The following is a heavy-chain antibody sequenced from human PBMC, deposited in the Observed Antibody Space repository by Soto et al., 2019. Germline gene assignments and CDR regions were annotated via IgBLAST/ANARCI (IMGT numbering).Heavy chain of an antibody. J-gene: IGHJ6*03. Sequence: GGSLRLSCAASGFTFSNAWMSWVRQAPGKGLEWVGRIKSKTDGGTTDYAAPVKGRFTISRDDSKNTLYLQMNSLKTEDTAVYYCTTAPYYDFWSGYYTGIWESGYYYYYMDVWGKGTTVTVSS. CDR2: IKSKTDGGTT. V-gene: IGHV3-15*01. CDR1: GFTFSNAW. D-gene: IGHD3-3*01. CDR3: TTAPYYDFWSGYYTGIWESGYYYYYMDV.